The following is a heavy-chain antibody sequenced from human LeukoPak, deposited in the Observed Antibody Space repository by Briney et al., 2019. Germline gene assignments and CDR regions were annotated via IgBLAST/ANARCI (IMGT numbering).Heavy chain of an antibody. CDR3: AKQVAPYYYDSSGYYYDY. CDR1: GFTFSSYP. Sequence: PGESLRLSCAASGFTFSSYPMRWVPQAPGKGLEGVSAISGSGGSTYYADSVKGRFTISRDNSKNTLYLQMNSLRAEDTAVYYCAKQVAPYYYDSSGYYYDYWGQGALVTVSS. J-gene: IGHJ4*02. D-gene: IGHD3-22*01. V-gene: IGHV3-23*01. CDR2: ISGSGGST.